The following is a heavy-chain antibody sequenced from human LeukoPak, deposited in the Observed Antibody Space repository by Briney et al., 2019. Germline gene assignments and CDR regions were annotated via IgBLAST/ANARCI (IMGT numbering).Heavy chain of an antibody. CDR3: AKGRGTTVTAAANY. CDR1: GFTFSSYA. CDR2: ISGSGGNT. Sequence: GGSLRLSCAASGFTFSSYAMTWVRQAPGKGLECVSVISGSGGNTYYADSVKGRFTISRDNSKNTLFLQFNSLRADDTAVYYCAKGRGTTVTAAANYWGQGTLVTVSS. J-gene: IGHJ4*02. V-gene: IGHV3-23*01. D-gene: IGHD4-17*01.